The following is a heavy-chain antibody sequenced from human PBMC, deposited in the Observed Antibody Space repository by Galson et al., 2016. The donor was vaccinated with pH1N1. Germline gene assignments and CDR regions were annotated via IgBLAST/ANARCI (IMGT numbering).Heavy chain of an antibody. J-gene: IGHJ3*01. CDR2: INQDGSEI. Sequence: SLRLSCAASGFTFSGYWMHWVRQAPGKGLEWVANINQDGSEIYYVDSVKGRFTISRDNAKNSLHLQMNSLRAEDTAVYYCARAIAAASSAWGQGTLVTVSS. CDR1: GFTFSGYW. V-gene: IGHV3-7*01. D-gene: IGHD6-13*01. CDR3: ARAIAAASSA.